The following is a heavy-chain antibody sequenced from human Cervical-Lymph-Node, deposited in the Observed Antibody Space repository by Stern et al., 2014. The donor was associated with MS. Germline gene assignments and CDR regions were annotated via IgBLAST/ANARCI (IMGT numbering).Heavy chain of an antibody. CDR1: GSTFSTSW. Sequence: EVQLVASGGGLVQPGGSQRLSCVASGSTFSTSWMSWVRQAPGKGLEGVANIKRDGSETYYLDSVKGRFTISRDNAKSSLYLEMNSLRAEDTAVYYCTRFLQSGWSDLFDSWGRGTLVTVSS. J-gene: IGHJ5*01. D-gene: IGHD6-19*01. CDR3: TRFLQSGWSDLFDS. V-gene: IGHV3-7*01. CDR2: IKRDGSET.